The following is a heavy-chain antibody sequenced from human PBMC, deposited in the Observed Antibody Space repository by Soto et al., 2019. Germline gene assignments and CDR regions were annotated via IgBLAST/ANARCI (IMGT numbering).Heavy chain of an antibody. Sequence: SETLSLTCTVSGGSISSSSYYWGWIRQPPGKGLEWIGSIYYSGSTYYNPSLKSRVTISVDTSKNQFSLKLGSVTAADTAVYYCASTVLRYFDWLRNYYYYYMDVWGKGTTVTVSS. V-gene: IGHV4-39*01. CDR3: ASTVLRYFDWLRNYYYYYMDV. J-gene: IGHJ6*03. CDR2: IYYSGST. CDR1: GGSISSSSYY. D-gene: IGHD3-9*01.